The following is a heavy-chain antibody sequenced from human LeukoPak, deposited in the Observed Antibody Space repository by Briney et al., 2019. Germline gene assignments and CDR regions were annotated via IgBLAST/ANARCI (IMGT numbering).Heavy chain of an antibody. Sequence: SETLSLTCTVSGGSISSGGYYWSWIRQHPGKGLEWIGYIYYSGNTYYSPSLKRRLTISIETAKNQFSLKLRSVTAADTAVYYCARGQDDYSSFYTWFDPWGQGTLVTVSS. J-gene: IGHJ5*02. CDR1: GGSISSGGYY. CDR2: IYYSGNT. CDR3: ARGQDDYSSFYTWFDP. V-gene: IGHV4-31*03. D-gene: IGHD4-11*01.